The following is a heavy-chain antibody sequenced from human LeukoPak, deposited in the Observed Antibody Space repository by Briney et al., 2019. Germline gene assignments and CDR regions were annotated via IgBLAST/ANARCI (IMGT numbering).Heavy chain of an antibody. CDR1: GGSISSGGYY. J-gene: IGHJ2*01. CDR2: IYYSGST. CDR3: VRRQWELQYFDL. Sequence: PSETLSLTCTVSGGSISSGGYYWSWIRQHPGKGLEWIGYIYYSGSTYYNPSLKSRVTISVDTSKNQFSLKLSSVTAADTAVYYCVRRQWELQYFDLWGRGTLVAVSS. V-gene: IGHV4-31*03. D-gene: IGHD1-26*01.